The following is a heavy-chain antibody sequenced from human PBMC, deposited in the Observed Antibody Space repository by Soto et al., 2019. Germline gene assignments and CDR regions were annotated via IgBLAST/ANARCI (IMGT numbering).Heavy chain of an antibody. V-gene: IGHV3-43*01. CDR1: GFTFDDYT. Sequence: PGGSLRLSCAASGFTFDDYTMHWVRQAPGKGLEWVSLISWDGGSTYYADSVKGRFTISRDNSKNSLYLQMNSLRTEDTALYYCAKAEDIVLVPAAIGYYGMDVWGQGTTVTVS. D-gene: IGHD2-2*01. J-gene: IGHJ6*02. CDR2: ISWDGGST. CDR3: AKAEDIVLVPAAIGYYGMDV.